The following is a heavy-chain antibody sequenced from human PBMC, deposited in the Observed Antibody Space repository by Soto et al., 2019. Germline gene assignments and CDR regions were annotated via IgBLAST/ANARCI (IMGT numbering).Heavy chain of an antibody. CDR2: ISYDGSNK. CDR3: AREWVTSRQDPHGLDV. D-gene: IGHD4-4*01. V-gene: IGHV3-30-3*01. CDR1: GFTFSSYA. Sequence: QVQLVESGGGVVQPGRSLRLSCAASGFTFSSYAMHWVRQAPGKGLEWVAVISYDGSNKYYADSVKGRFTMSRDNSKNTLYLQMNSLRTEDTAVYYCAREWVTSRQDPHGLDVWGQGTTVTVS. J-gene: IGHJ6*02.